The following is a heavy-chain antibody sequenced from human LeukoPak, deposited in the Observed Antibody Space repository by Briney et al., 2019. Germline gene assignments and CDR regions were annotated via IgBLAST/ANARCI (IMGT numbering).Heavy chain of an antibody. D-gene: IGHD4-17*01. J-gene: IGHJ4*02. CDR3: ARAQTLRGWDY. Sequence: ASVKVSCKASGYTFTSYYMHWVRQAPGQGLEWMGIINPSGGSTNYAQKFQGRVTMTRDTSTSTVYMELSSLRSEDTAVYYCARAQTLRGWDYWGQGTLVTVSS. CDR1: GYTFTSYY. V-gene: IGHV1-46*01. CDR2: INPSGGST.